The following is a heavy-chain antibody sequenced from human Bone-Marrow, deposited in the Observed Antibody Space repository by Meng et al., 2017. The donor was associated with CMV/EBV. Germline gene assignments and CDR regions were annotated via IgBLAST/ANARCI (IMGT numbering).Heavy chain of an antibody. CDR2: IYYSGST. D-gene: IGHD3-16*01. V-gene: IGHV4-39*07. Sequence: SETLSLTCTVSGGSISSSSYYWGWIRQPPGKGLEWIGSIYYSGSTYYNPSLKSRVTISVDTSKNQFSLKLSSVTAADTAVYYCARGLGDYYYYYGMDVWGQGPTVTVSS. CDR1: GGSISSSSYY. CDR3: ARGLGDYYYYYGMDV. J-gene: IGHJ6*02.